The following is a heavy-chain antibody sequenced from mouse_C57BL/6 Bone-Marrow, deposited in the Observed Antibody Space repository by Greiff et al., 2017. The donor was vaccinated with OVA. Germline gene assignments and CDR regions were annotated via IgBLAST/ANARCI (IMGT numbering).Heavy chain of an antibody. D-gene: IGHD2-4*01. CDR1: GFTFSSYA. CDR2: ISDGGSYT. Sequence: EVQGVESGGGLVKPGGSLKLSCAASGFTFSSYALSWVRQTPEKRLEWVATISDGGSYTSYPDNVKGRFTFSSSNAKNNMYLQRSHLKSEDTAMYYGARDHYDDDTYFDVWGTGTTVTVSS. V-gene: IGHV5-4*01. CDR3: ARDHYDDDTYFDV. J-gene: IGHJ1*03.